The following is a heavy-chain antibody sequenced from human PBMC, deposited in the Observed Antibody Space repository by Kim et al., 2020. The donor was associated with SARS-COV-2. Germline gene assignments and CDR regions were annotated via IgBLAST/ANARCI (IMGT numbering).Heavy chain of an antibody. CDR1: GGSISSSSYY. Sequence: SETLSLTCTVSGGSISSSSYYWGWIRQPPGKGLEWIGSIYYSGSTYYNPSLKSRVTISVDTSKNQFSLKLSSVTAADTAVYYCARQGYCSSTSCPDGDVWGKGTTVTVSS. V-gene: IGHV4-39*01. D-gene: IGHD2-2*01. CDR3: ARQGYCSSTSCPDGDV. CDR2: IYYSGST. J-gene: IGHJ6*04.